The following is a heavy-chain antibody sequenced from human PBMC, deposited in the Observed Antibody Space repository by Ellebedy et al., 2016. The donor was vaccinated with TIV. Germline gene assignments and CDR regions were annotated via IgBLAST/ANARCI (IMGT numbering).Heavy chain of an antibody. CDR2: ISHSGGT. V-gene: IGHV4-34*01. CDR3: ARAAIFGSASFFRLDPPRRLYHFDY. D-gene: IGHD3-3*02. CDR1: GESFSSYF. Sequence: SETLSLXXAVYGESFSSYFWTWIRQSPGKGLEWIGEISHSGGTNYNPSLKSRVTTSVDTFKKQFSLKLRSVTAADTAVYYCARAAIFGSASFFRLDPPRRLYHFDYWGQGTLVTVSS. J-gene: IGHJ4*02.